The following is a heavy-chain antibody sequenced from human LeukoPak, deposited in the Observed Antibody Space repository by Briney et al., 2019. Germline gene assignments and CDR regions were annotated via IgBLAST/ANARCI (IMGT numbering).Heavy chain of an antibody. J-gene: IGHJ4*02. V-gene: IGHV3-23*01. CDR3: AKGNIVVVVAAREYYFDY. CDR1: GFTFSSYA. CDR2: ISGSGGST. D-gene: IGHD2-15*01. Sequence: GGSLRLSCAASGFTFSSYAMSWVRQAPGKGLEWVSAISGSGGSTYYADSVKGRFTISRDNSKNTLYLQMNSLRAEDTAVYYCAKGNIVVVVAAREYYFDYWGQGTLVTVYS.